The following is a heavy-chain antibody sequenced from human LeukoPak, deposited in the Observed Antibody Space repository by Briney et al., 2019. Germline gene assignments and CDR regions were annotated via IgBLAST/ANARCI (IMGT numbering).Heavy chain of an antibody. CDR1: GFTFSSYA. CDR2: ISGSGGST. J-gene: IGHJ4*02. CDR3: ANGRELLTPNDY. V-gene: IGHV3-23*01. Sequence: GGSLRLSCAASGFTFSSYAMSWVRRAPGKGLEWVSAISGSGGSTYYADSVKGRFTISRDNSKNTLYLQMNSLRAEDTAVYYCANGRELLTPNDYWGQGTLVTVSS. D-gene: IGHD1-26*01.